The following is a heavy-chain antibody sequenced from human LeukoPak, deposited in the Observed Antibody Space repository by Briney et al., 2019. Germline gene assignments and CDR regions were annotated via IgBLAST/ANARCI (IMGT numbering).Heavy chain of an antibody. CDR2: IKSKTDGGTT. D-gene: IGHD3-22*01. V-gene: IGHV3-15*01. Sequence: PGGSLRLSCAASGYTFSNAWMSWVRQAPGKGLEWVGRIKSKTDGGTTDYAAPVKGRFTISRDDSKNTLYLQMNSLKTEDTAMYYCTTEVKYSGYYYDYYYYYYMDVWGKGTTVTISS. J-gene: IGHJ6*03. CDR1: GYTFSNAW. CDR3: TTEVKYSGYYYDYYYYYYMDV.